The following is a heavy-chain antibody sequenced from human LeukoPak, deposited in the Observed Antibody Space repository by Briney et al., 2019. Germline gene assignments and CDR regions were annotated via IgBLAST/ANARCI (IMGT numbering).Heavy chain of an antibody. Sequence: ASVKVSCKASGYALSNYGITWVRQAPGQGFEWLGWIIGFIGHTQLEQKVQARVLLTADTATNTAYMELTSLRSDDTTVYFCARVHYDSSGLLDPWGQGTLVTVSS. CDR1: GYALSNYG. D-gene: IGHD3-22*01. V-gene: IGHV1-18*04. CDR3: ARVHYDSSGLLDP. CDR2: IIGFIGHT. J-gene: IGHJ5*02.